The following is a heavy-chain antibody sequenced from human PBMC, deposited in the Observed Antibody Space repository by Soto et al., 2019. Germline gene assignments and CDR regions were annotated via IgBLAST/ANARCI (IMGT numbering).Heavy chain of an antibody. J-gene: IGHJ4*02. CDR1: GFTFSSYA. D-gene: IGHD1-1*01. V-gene: IGHV3-30-3*01. CDR3: ARDIKEVGPTGTFNY. CDR2: ISYDGSNK. Sequence: PGGSLRLSCAASGFTFSSYAMHWVRQAPGKGLEWVAVISYDGSNKYYADSVKGRFTISRDNSKNTLYLQMNSLRAEDTAVYYCARDIKEVGPTGTFNYWGQGTLVTVSS.